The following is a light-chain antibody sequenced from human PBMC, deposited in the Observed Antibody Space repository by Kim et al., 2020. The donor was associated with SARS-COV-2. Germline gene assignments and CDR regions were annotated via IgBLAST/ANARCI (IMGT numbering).Light chain of an antibody. CDR3: MQGKSWTFT. J-gene: IGKJ3*01. CDR1: NTF. CDR2: EVS. Sequence: NTFLNWYQQKPGKSPRRLIYEVSSRDTGVPSRFSGSGSGTDFTLHISSLEAEDVAVYYCMQGKSWTFTFGPGTKVDIK. V-gene: IGKV2-30*01.